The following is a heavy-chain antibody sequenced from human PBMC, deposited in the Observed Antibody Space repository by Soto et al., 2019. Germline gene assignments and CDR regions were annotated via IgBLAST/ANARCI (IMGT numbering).Heavy chain of an antibody. CDR1: GVSISTTTYY. J-gene: IGHJ4*02. V-gene: IGHV4-39*01. D-gene: IGHD5-18*01. CDR3: ARHGRRWMDTHFF. Sequence: QVHLQESGPGLVEPSETLSLTCTVSGVSISTTTYYWGWMRQAPGKGLEWIGSVYYSGTTYYNPSLKSRVTISLDPSKNNFSLALSSLTAADTAIYYCARHGRRWMDTHFFWGQGTLATVSS. CDR2: VYYSGTT.